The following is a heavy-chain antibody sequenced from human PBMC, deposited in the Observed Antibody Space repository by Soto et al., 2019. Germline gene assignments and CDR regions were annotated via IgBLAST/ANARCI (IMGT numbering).Heavy chain of an antibody. CDR3: ARALRDIVVVPAAVRFRVYYFDY. Sequence: QVQLVQSGAEVKKPGASVKVSCKASGYTFTSYDINWVRQATGQGLEWMGWMNPNSGNTGYAQKFQGRVTMTRNTSIITAYSELSRLRSEHTAVYYYARALRDIVVVPAAVRFRVYYFDYWGQGTLVTVSS. CDR2: MNPNSGNT. D-gene: IGHD2-2*01. J-gene: IGHJ4*02. CDR1: GYTFTSYD. V-gene: IGHV1-8*01.